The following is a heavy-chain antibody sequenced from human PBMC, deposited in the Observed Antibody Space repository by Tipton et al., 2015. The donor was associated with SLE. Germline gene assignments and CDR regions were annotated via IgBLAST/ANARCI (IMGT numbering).Heavy chain of an antibody. J-gene: IGHJ4*02. D-gene: IGHD4-11*01. V-gene: IGHV4-38-2*02. CDR3: AREGYSNSFDF. Sequence: TLSLTCTVSGASISDGHYWGWIRQPPGETLEWIGNIYHDGSTFSSPSLKSRLTMSVDTSKNQIFLTLTSVTAADTAVYYCAREGYSNSFDFWGQGTLVAVSS. CDR2: IYHDGST. CDR1: GASISDGHY.